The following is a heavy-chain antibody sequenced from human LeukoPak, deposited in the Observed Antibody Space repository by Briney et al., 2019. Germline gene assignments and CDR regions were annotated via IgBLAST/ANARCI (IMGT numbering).Heavy chain of an antibody. CDR3: ARDPNVALAARPEGVDY. CDR1: GFTFSSYS. J-gene: IGHJ4*02. CDR2: ISSSSSYI. Sequence: GGSLRLSCAASGFTFSSYSMSWVRQAPGKGLEWVSSISSSSSYIYYADSVKGRFTISRDNAKNSLYLQMNSLRAEDTAVYSCARDPNVALAARPEGVDYWGQGTLVTVSS. D-gene: IGHD6-6*01. V-gene: IGHV3-21*01.